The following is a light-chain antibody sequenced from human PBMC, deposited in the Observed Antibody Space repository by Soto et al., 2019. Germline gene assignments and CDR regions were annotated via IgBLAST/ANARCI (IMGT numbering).Light chain of an antibody. V-gene: IGLV2-14*01. J-gene: IGLJ2*01. CDR3: SSYTSSSTLV. CDR1: SSDVGGYNY. Sequence: QSALTQPASVSGSPEQSITISCTGTSSDVGGYNYVSWYQQHPGKAPKLMIYDVSNRPSGVSNRFSGSKSGNTASLTISGLQAEDEADYYCSSYTSSSTLVFGGGTKLTV. CDR2: DVS.